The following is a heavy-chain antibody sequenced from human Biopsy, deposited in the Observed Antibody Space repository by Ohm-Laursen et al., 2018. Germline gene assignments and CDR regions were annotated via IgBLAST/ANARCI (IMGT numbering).Heavy chain of an antibody. J-gene: IGHJ4*02. CDR2: IYAGATT. Sequence: GSLRLSCTASKFTVRTNSMSWVRLAPGKGLEWVSVIYAGATTYYPDSLKGRFTISRDNSRNTVYLQMDSLRGEDTAVYFCARGSGSGFYFDQWGQGTLVTVSS. D-gene: IGHD2-15*01. V-gene: IGHV3-66*01. CDR1: KFTVRTNS. CDR3: ARGSGSGFYFDQ.